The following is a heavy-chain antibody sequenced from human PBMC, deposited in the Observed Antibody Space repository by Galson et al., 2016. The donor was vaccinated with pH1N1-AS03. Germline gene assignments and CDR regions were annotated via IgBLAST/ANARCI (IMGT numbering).Heavy chain of an antibody. Sequence: ETLSLTCTVSGDSVSGGTYYWNWIRQPPGKGLEWIGYIYYTGITNYNPSLESRLTISIDRSKNQISLTLGSVTAADTAMYYCARNGVLTGYHATGRERVDYWGLGTPVIVSS. CDR1: GDSVSGGTYY. CDR2: IYYTGIT. D-gene: IGHD3-9*01. V-gene: IGHV4-61*01. CDR3: ARNGVLTGYHATGRERVDY. J-gene: IGHJ4*02.